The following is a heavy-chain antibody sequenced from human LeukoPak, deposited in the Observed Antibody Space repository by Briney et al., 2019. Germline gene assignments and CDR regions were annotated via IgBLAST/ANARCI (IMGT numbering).Heavy chain of an antibody. Sequence: PSQTLSLTYAISGGSVSSNSVAWHWIRQSPSRGLEWLARTYYRSEWFHNYAVSVKSRITINPDTPKNQLSLQLNSVTPEDTAVYYCARHRPWGLYYYYMDVWGKGTTVTVSS. CDR3: ARHRPWGLYYYYMDV. V-gene: IGHV6-1*01. D-gene: IGHD3-16*01. CDR1: GGSVSSNSVA. J-gene: IGHJ6*03. CDR2: TYYRSEWFH.